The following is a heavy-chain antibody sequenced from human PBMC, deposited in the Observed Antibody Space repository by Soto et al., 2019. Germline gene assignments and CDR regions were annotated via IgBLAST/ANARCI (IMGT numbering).Heavy chain of an antibody. J-gene: IGHJ4*02. CDR2: LSGSGFST. V-gene: IGHV3-23*01. CDR1: GFTFNNYA. CDR3: ARDPYTLWRGFQGDY. Sequence: GGSLRLSCAASGFTFNNYAMNWVRQAPGKGLEWVSGLSGSGFSTYYTDSVKGRFTISRNNSKNSLYLQMNSLRPEDTALYYCARDPYTLWRGFQGDYWGLGTLVTVSS. D-gene: IGHD3-3*01.